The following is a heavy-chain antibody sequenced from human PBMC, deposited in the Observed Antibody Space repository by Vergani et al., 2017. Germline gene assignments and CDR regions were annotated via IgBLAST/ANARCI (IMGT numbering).Heavy chain of an antibody. V-gene: IGHV3-9*01. CDR3: AKAVYYEVWSGYYSAFDI. CDR1: GFTFDDYA. D-gene: IGHD3-3*01. Sequence: EVQLVESGGGLVQPGRSLRLSCAASGFTFDDYAMHWVRQAPGKGLEWVSGISWNSGSIGYADSVKGRFTISRDNAKNSLYLQMNSLRAEDTALYYCAKAVYYEVWSGYYSAFDIWGQGTMVTVSS. CDR2: ISWNSGSI. J-gene: IGHJ3*02.